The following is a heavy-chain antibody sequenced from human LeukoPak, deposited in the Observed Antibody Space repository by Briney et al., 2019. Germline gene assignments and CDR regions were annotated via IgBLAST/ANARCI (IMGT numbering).Heavy chain of an antibody. CDR1: GYTFTSYG. CDR2: ISAYNGNT. D-gene: IGHD3-3*01. Sequence: ASVKVSCKASGYTFTSYGISWVRQAPGQGLEWMGWISAYNGNTNYAQKLQGRVTMTTDTSTSTAYMELRSLRSDDTAVYYCARESDSGPLSFWSGYFGQVNYYGMDVWGQGTAVTVSS. CDR3: ARESDSGPLSFWSGYFGQVNYYGMDV. J-gene: IGHJ6*02. V-gene: IGHV1-18*01.